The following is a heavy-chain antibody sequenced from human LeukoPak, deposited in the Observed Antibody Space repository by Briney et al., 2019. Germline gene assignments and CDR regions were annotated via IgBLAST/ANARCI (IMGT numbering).Heavy chain of an antibody. CDR1: GGSISSGSYY. V-gene: IGHV4-61*02. CDR2: IYTSGST. CDR3: ARVVRSEWLRLGDYFDY. D-gene: IGHD5-12*01. Sequence: LSLTCTVSGGSISSGSYYWSWVRQPAGRGLEWIGRIYTSGSTNYNPSLKRRVTISVDTYKNQFSLKLSSLTAADTAVYYCARVVRSEWLRLGDYFDYWGQGTLVTVSS. J-gene: IGHJ4*02.